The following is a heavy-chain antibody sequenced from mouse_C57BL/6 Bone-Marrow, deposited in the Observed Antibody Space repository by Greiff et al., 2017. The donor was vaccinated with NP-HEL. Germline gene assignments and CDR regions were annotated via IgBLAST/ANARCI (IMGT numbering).Heavy chain of an antibody. J-gene: IGHJ4*01. D-gene: IGHD1-1*01. CDR1: GFSLTSYG. V-gene: IGHV2-2*01. CDR2: IWSGGST. Sequence: VHLVESGPGLVQPSQSLSITCTVSGFSLTSYGVHWVRQSPGKGLEWLGVIWSGGSTDYNAAFISRLSISKDNSKSQVFFKMNSLQADDTAIYYCARKIYYYGSSYEGYAMDYWGQGTSVTVSS. CDR3: ARKIYYYGSSYEGYAMDY.